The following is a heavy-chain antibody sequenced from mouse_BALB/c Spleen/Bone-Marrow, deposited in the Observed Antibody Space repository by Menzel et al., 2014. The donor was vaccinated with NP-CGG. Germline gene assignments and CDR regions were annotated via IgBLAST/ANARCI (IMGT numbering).Heavy chain of an antibody. CDR2: IDPENGDT. J-gene: IGHJ1*01. CDR1: GFNIKDYY. Sequence: VQLQQSGAELVRSGASVKLSCTASGFNIKDYYMHWVKQRPEQGLEWIGWIDPENGDTEYAPKFQGKATMTADTSSNTAYLQLSSLTSEDTAVYYCNRYAWYFDVCGAGTTVTVSS. D-gene: IGHD2-14*01. V-gene: IGHV14-4*02. CDR3: NRYAWYFDV.